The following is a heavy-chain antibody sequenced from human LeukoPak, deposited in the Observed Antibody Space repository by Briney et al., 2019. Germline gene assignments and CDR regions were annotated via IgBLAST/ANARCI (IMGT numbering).Heavy chain of an antibody. D-gene: IGHD6-19*01. CDR3: ARRIAVAGSNWFDP. Sequence: GGSLRLSCKGSGYSFTSYWIGWVRQMPGKGLEWMGIIYPGDSDTRYSPSFQGQVTISAGKSISTAYLQWSSLKASDTAMYYCARRIAVAGSNWFDPWGQGTLVTVSS. V-gene: IGHV5-51*01. CDR1: GYSFTSYW. J-gene: IGHJ5*02. CDR2: IYPGDSDT.